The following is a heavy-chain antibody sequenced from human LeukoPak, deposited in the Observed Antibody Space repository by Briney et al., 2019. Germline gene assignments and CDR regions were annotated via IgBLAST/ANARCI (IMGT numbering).Heavy chain of an antibody. CDR2: ISYDGSNK. J-gene: IGHJ4*02. Sequence: GGXXRXXCAXXGXXFXSXGXXWVRQAPGKGLEWVAVISYDGSNKYYADSVKGRFTISRDNSKNTLYLQMNSLRAEDTAIYYCTRVGYIDEGIDYWGQGTLVTVSS. V-gene: IGHV3-30*03. CDR1: GXXFXSXG. D-gene: IGHD5-24*01. CDR3: TRVGYIDEGIDY.